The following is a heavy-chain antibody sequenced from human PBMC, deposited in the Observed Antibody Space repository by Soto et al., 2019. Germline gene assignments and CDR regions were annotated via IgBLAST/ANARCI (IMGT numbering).Heavy chain of an antibody. CDR3: AKDLWGAKATDY. CDR2: IYHTGST. V-gene: IGHV4-4*02. CDR1: GGSISSDNW. D-gene: IGHD7-27*01. J-gene: IGHJ4*02. Sequence: KPSETLSLTCAVSGGSISSDNWWNWVRQPPGKGLEWIGEIYHTGSTNYNPSLKSRVAISVDKSKNQFSLKLSSVTAADTAVYYCAKDLWGAKATDYWGQGTLVTVSS.